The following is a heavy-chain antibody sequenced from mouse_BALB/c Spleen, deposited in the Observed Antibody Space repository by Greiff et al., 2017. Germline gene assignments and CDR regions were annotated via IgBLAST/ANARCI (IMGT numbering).Heavy chain of an antibody. D-gene: IGHD2-3*01. CDR2: IYPYNGGT. CDR3: ARGGDGYYYYFDY. Sequence: VQLQQSGPELVKPGASVKISCKASGYTFTDYNMHWVKQSHGKSLEWIGYIYPYNGGTGYNQKFKSKATLTVDNSSSTAYMELRSLTSEDAAVYYCARGGDGYYYYFDYWGQGTTLTVSS. J-gene: IGHJ2*01. V-gene: IGHV1S29*02. CDR1: GYTFTDYN.